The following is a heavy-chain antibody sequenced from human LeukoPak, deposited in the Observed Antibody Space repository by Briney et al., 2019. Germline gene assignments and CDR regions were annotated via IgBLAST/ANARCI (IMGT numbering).Heavy chain of an antibody. CDR3: ARVNAGPYYYYYGMDV. CDR2: ISAYNGNT. CDR1: GYTFTSYG. V-gene: IGHV1-18*01. D-gene: IGHD3-10*01. J-gene: IGHJ6*02. Sequence: GASVKVSCKASGYTFTSYGISWVRQAPGQGLEWMGWISAYNGNTNYAQKLQGRVTMTTDTSTSTAYMELRSLRSDDTAVYYCARVNAGPYYYYYGMDVWGQGTTVTVSS.